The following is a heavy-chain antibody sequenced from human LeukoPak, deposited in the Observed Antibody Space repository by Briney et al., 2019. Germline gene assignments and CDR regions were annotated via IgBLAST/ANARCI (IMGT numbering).Heavy chain of an antibody. J-gene: IGHJ6*03. CDR1: GGSISSYY. Sequence: SETLSLTCTVSGGSISSYYWSWIRQPPGKGLEWIGYIYYSGSTNYNPSLKSRVTISVDTSKNQFSLKLSSVTAADTAVYYCASLFNVRYYYYYMDVWGKGTTVTVSS. CDR2: IYYSGST. D-gene: IGHD3-16*02. V-gene: IGHV4-59*01. CDR3: ASLFNVRYYYYYMDV.